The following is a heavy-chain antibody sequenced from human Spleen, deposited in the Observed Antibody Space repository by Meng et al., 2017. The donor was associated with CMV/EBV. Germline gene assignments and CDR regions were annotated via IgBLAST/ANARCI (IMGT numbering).Heavy chain of an antibody. J-gene: IGHJ6*02. Sequence: ASVKVSCKASGYTFTSYGISWVRQAPGQGLEWMGWISAYNGNTNYAQKLQGRVTMTTDTSTSTAYMELRSLRPDDTAVYYCARKGRSSRNFYGMDVWGQGTTVTVSS. CDR3: ARKGRSSRNFYGMDV. CDR2: ISAYNGNT. D-gene: IGHD2-2*01. V-gene: IGHV1-18*01. CDR1: GYTFTSYG.